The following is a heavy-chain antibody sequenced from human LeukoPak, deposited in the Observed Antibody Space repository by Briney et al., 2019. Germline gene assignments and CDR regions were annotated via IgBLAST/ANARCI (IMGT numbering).Heavy chain of an antibody. J-gene: IGHJ5*02. Sequence: SETLSLTCTVSGGSMSNYYWSWIRQPPGKGLEWIGYMFYTGSGKYNPSLMSRVTISVDTSKRQISLKLTSVTAADTAVYYCATNLPGYSYGYWVAWGQGTLVTVSS. V-gene: IGHV4-59*01. CDR3: ATNLPGYSYGYWVA. CDR2: MFYTGSG. D-gene: IGHD5-18*01. CDR1: GGSMSNYY.